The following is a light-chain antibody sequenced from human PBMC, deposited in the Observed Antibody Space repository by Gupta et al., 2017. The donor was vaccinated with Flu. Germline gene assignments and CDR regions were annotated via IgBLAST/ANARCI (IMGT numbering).Light chain of an antibody. Sequence: DSQMTQYPSSLSASVGDRVTITCRASQSISSYLNWYQQKPGKAPKLLIYAASSLQSGVPSRFSGSGSGTDFTLTISSLQPEDFATYYCQQSYSTPPWTFGQGTKVEIK. J-gene: IGKJ1*01. CDR2: AAS. CDR3: QQSYSTPPWT. CDR1: QSISSY. V-gene: IGKV1-39*01.